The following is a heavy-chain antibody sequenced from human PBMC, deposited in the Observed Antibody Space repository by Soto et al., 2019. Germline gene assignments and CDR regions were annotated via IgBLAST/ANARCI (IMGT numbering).Heavy chain of an antibody. V-gene: IGHV1-18*01. CDR3: ARSSGTYPPSRYYYGLDV. Sequence: QVQLVQSGPEVKKPGASVKVSCKASGYTFTSYGFSWVRQAPGQGLEWIGWISAHNGDTIYAQKFQDRITMTTDTSTNTAYLELRSLKSGDTAVFYCARSSGTYPPSRYYYGLDVWGQGTTVTVSS. D-gene: IGHD1-26*01. J-gene: IGHJ6*02. CDR1: GYTFTSYG. CDR2: ISAHNGDT.